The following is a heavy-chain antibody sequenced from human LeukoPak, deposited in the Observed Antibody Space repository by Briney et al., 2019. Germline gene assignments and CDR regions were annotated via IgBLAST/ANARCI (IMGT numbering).Heavy chain of an antibody. J-gene: IGHJ4*02. CDR2: ISAYNGDT. CDR3: ARRVMTTVTTIVDY. V-gene: IGHV1-18*01. Sequence: ASVKVSCKASGYTFTSYGISWVRQAPGQGLEWMGWISAYNGDTNYAQKLQGRVTMTTDTSTSTAYMELRSLRSEDTAVYYCARRVMTTVTTIVDYWGQGTLVTVSS. D-gene: IGHD4-11*01. CDR1: GYTFTSYG.